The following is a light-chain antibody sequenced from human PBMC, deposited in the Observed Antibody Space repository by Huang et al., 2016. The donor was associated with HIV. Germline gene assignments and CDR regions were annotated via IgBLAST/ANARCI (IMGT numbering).Light chain of an antibody. CDR3: QQYNKWRPEYT. CDR1: QSVNTN. Sequence: SQSVNTNLAWYQQKPGQPPRRHIYAASTSDNGVADRLAGSGSETEFTLSIDSLQSDDFAVDYCQQYNKWRPEYTFGQGTRLEIK. CDR2: AAS. J-gene: IGKJ2*01. V-gene: IGKV3-15*01.